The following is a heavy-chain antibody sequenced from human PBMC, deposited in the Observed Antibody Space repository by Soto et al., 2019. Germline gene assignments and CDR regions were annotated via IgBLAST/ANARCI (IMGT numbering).Heavy chain of an antibody. V-gene: IGHV3-30*04. Sequence: GGSLRLSCAASGFTFSSYAMHWVRQAPAKGLEWVAVISYDGTNKYYADSVMGRFTISRDNSKSTLYLQMNSLRGEDTAVYYCATAREGWNNLHLSGSWGLGTLVSVSS. CDR2: ISYDGTNK. J-gene: IGHJ5*02. D-gene: IGHD1-1*01. CDR3: ATAREGWNNLHLSGS. CDR1: GFTFSSYA.